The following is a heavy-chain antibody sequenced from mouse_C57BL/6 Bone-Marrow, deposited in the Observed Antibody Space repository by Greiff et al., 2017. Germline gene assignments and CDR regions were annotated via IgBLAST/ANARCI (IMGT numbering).Heavy chain of an antibody. CDR3: AREFYYYGSGDWYFDV. V-gene: IGHV1-64*01. J-gene: IGHJ1*03. CDR2: IHPNSGST. D-gene: IGHD1-1*01. CDR1: GYTFTSYW. Sequence: QVQLQQPGAELVKPGASVKLSCKASGYTFTSYWMHWVKQRPGQGLEWIGMIHPNSGSTNYNEKFKSKATLTVDKSSSTAYMQLSSLTSEDSAVYYGAREFYYYGSGDWYFDVWGTGTTVTVSA.